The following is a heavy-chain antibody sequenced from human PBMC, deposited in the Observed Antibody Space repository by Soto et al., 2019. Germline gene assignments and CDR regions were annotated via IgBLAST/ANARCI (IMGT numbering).Heavy chain of an antibody. CDR3: ARGRDSSGYLFDP. J-gene: IGHJ5*02. D-gene: IGHD3-22*01. Sequence: SETLSLTCAVSGGSISSGGYSWSWIRQPPGKGLEWIGYIYHSGSTYYNPSLKSRVTISVDRSKNQFSLKLSSVTAADTAVYYCARGRDSSGYLFDPWGQGTLVTVSS. CDR1: GGSISSGGYS. CDR2: IYHSGST. V-gene: IGHV4-30-2*01.